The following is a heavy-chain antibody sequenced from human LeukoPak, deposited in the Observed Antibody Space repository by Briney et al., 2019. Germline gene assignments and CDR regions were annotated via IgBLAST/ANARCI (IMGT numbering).Heavy chain of an antibody. CDR2: INPSGGST. CDR1: GYTFTGYY. J-gene: IGHJ6*03. CDR3: ATTGGDIYYYYMDV. D-gene: IGHD3-16*01. V-gene: IGHV1-46*01. Sequence: ASVKVSCKASGYTFTGYYMHWVRQAPGQGLEWMGIINPSGGSTSYAQKFQGRVTITRNTSISTTYMELSSLKSEDTAVYYCATTGGDIYYYYMDVWGKGTTVTISS.